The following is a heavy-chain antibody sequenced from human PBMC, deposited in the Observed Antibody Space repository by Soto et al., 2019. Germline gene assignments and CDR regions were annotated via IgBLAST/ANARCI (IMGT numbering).Heavy chain of an antibody. Sequence: ESGGGLVQPGGSLRLSCAASGFTFSSYSMNWDRQAPGKGLEWVSYISSSSSTIYYADSVKGRFTISRDNAKNSLYLQMNSLRDEDTAVYYCAREGNIVVVPADYYYGMDVWGQGTTVTVSS. J-gene: IGHJ6*02. V-gene: IGHV3-48*02. CDR2: ISSSSSTI. CDR3: AREGNIVVVPADYYYGMDV. D-gene: IGHD2-2*01. CDR1: GFTFSSYS.